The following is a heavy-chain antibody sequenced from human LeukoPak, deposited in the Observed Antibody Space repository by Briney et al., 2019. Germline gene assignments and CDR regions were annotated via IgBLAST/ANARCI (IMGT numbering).Heavy chain of an antibody. CDR1: GYTFIHYA. CDR2: INGGDGNT. J-gene: IGHJ4*02. CDR3: ARAGTAIDY. D-gene: IGHD3-10*01. Sequence: ASVKVSCKASGYTFIHYAVHWVRQAPGQRLEWMGWINGGDGNTEYSQTFQDRITTTRDTFASTTYMELNSLSSEDTAFYYCARAGTAIDYWGQGTLVTVSS. V-gene: IGHV1-3*01.